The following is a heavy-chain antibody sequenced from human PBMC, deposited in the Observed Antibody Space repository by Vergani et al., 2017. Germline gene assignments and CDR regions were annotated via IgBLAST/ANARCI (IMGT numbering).Heavy chain of an antibody. CDR1: GFSLTTGGEG. CDR2: VYWNDDE. Sequence: QITLRESGPTLVKPTQTLTLTCTFSGFSLTTGGEGVGWIRQPPGRALEWLAFVYWNDDERYSPSLKSRVTITKDTSKNEVILTMATMDPVDTATYYCVHSRGYFDWDGAFDVWGPGTMVTVSS. CDR3: VHSRGYFDWDGAFDV. D-gene: IGHD3-9*01. J-gene: IGHJ3*01. V-gene: IGHV2-5*01.